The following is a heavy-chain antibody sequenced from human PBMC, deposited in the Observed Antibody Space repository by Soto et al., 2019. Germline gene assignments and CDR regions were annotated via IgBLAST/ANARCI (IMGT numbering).Heavy chain of an antibody. Sequence: LSLTCTVSGGSVNSGGYHWSWIRQHPGKGLEWIGDIYYSGSTYYNPSLKSRVTISIDTSTNHFSLHLSALTAADTAVYYCARAPIPNWNYYGMDVWGQGTTVTVS. D-gene: IGHD1-1*01. V-gene: IGHV4-31*03. CDR3: ARAPIPNWNYYGMDV. CDR1: GGSVNSGGYH. J-gene: IGHJ6*02. CDR2: IYYSGST.